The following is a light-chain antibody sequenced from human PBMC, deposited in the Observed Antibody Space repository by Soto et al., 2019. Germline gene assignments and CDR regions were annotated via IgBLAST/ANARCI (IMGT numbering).Light chain of an antibody. J-gene: IGLJ1*01. V-gene: IGLV2-8*01. CDR3: NSFAGSNNLSV. CDR1: SSDVGGYNS. Sequence: QSALTQPPSASGSPGQSVTISCTGTSSDVGGYNSVSWYQQHPGKAPKLIIYAVSERPSGVPDRFSGSKSGNTASLTVSGLQAEDEADYYCNSFAGSNNLSVFGTGTQLTVL. CDR2: AVS.